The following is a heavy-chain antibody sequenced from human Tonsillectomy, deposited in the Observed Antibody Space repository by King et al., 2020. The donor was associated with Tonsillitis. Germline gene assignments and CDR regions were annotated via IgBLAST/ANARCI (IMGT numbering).Heavy chain of an antibody. CDR3: ASRSSGWYVFP. Sequence: MQLQESGPGLVKPSETLSLTCTVSGGSISSSSYYWGWIRQPPGKGVEWIGSIYYSGSTYYNPSLKSRVTISIDTSKNQFSLQLNSVTAADSAVYYGASRSSGWYVFPWGQGTLVTVSS. CDR1: GGSISSSSYY. D-gene: IGHD6-13*01. V-gene: IGHV4-39*01. CDR2: IYYSGST. J-gene: IGHJ5*02.